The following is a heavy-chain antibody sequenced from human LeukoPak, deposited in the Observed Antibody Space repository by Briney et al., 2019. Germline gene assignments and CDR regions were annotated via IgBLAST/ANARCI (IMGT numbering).Heavy chain of an antibody. CDR1: GYTLTELA. D-gene: IGHD3-3*01. CDR3: AKVSSGRYWYFDL. CDR2: FNPGDGEK. Sequence: GASVKVSCKVSGYTLTELAMHWVRQAPGKGLEWMGGFNPGDGEKIYAQKFQGRVTMTEDTSTDTCYMELSSLRSEDTAVYYCAKVSSGRYWYFDLWGRGTLVTVSS. J-gene: IGHJ2*01. V-gene: IGHV1-24*01.